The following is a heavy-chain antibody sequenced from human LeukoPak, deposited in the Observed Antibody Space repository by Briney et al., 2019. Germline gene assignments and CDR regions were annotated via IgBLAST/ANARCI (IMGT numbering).Heavy chain of an antibody. V-gene: IGHV4-39*01. D-gene: IGHD2-15*01. CDR1: GGSISSSSYY. Sequence: PSETLSLTCTVSGGSISSSSYYWGWIRQPPGKGLEWIGSIYYSGSTYYNPSLKSRVTISVDTSKNQFSLKLSSVTAADTAVYYCARGRRRCSGGSCYRNWFDPWGQGTLVTVSS. CDR3: ARGRRRCSGGSCYRNWFDP. CDR2: IYYSGST. J-gene: IGHJ5*02.